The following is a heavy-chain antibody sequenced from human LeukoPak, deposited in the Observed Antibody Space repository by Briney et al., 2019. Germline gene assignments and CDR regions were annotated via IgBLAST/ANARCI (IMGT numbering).Heavy chain of an antibody. CDR3: ARENSSGYYRTYYYYYGMDV. J-gene: IGHJ6*02. V-gene: IGHV3-33*01. D-gene: IGHD3-22*01. CDR2: IWYDGSNK. CDR1: GFTFSSYG. Sequence: GGSLRLSCAASGFTFSSYGMHWVRQAPGKGLEWVAVIWYDGSNKYYADSVKGRFTISRDNSKNTLYLQMNSLRAEDTAVYYCARENSSGYYRTYYYYYGMDVWGQGTTVTVSS.